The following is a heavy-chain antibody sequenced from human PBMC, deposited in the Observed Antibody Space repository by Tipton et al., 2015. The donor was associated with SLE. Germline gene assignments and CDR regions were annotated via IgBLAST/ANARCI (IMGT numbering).Heavy chain of an antibody. Sequence: SLRLSCAASGFTFSSYEMNWVRQAPGKGLEWVSHISSDGSSTSYADSVKGRFTISRDNAKNTLYLQMNSLRAEDTAVYYCARVGPTDYYDSSGYYYDWGQGTLVTVSS. CDR2: ISSDGSST. J-gene: IGHJ4*02. CDR3: ARVGPTDYYDSSGYYYD. V-gene: IGHV3-74*01. CDR1: GFTFSSYE. D-gene: IGHD3-22*01.